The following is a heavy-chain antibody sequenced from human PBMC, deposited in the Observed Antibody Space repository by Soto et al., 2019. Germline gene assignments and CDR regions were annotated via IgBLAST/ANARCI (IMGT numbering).Heavy chain of an antibody. CDR1: GFTFSDYY. J-gene: IGHJ3*02. D-gene: IGHD3-22*01. CDR3: AREGDYYESGGYFRRDAFDI. CDR2: ISSSDTTI. Sequence: QVQLVESGGGLVKPGGSLRLSCAASGFTFSDYYMSWIRQAPGRGLEWISYISSSDTTIDYADSVKGRFTISRDNAKNSLYRQTNGLRAEDTAVYYCAREGDYYESGGYFRRDAFDIWGQGTMVTVSS. V-gene: IGHV3-11*01.